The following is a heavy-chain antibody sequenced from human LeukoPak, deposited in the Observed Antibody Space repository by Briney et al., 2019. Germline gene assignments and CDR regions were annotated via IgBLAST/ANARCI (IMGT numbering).Heavy chain of an antibody. CDR2: MNPNSGNT. D-gene: IGHD1-26*01. J-gene: IGHJ6*02. CDR3: ARVYSGSYYYYYGMDV. V-gene: IGHV1-8*01. CDR1: GYTFTSYD. Sequence: ASVKVSCKASGYTFTSYDINWVRQATGQGLEWMGWMNPNSGNTGYAQKFKGRVTMTRNTSISTAYMELSSLRSEDTAVYYCARVYSGSYYYYYGMDVWGQGTTVTVSS.